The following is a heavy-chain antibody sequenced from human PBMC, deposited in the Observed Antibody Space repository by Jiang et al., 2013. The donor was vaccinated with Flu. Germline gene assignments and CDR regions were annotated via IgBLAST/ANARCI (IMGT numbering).Heavy chain of an antibody. J-gene: IGHJ4*02. CDR3: AKGFNSPYPENYFDY. D-gene: IGHD1-20*01. CDR1: GFTFNSHG. CDR2: IRYDGSNK. Sequence: VQLVESGGGVVQPGGPLRLSCAASGFTFNSHGMHWVRQAPGRGLEWVAFIRYDGSNKYYTDSVTGRFTISRDNSKNMLYLQVNSLRVEDTAVYYCAKGFNSPYPENYFDYWGQGTLVTVSS. V-gene: IGHV3-30*02.